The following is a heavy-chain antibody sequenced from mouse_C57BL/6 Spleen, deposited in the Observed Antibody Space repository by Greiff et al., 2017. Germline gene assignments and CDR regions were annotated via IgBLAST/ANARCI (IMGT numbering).Heavy chain of an antibody. D-gene: IGHD2-5*01. V-gene: IGHV1-80*01. Sequence: VQLQQSGAELVKPGASVKISCKASGYAFSSYWMNWVKQRPGKGLEWIGQIYPGDGDTNYNGKFKGKATLTADKSSSTASMQLSSLTSEDSAVYFCARSGDYSNYFDYWGQGTTLTVSS. CDR3: ARSGDYSNYFDY. J-gene: IGHJ2*01. CDR2: IYPGDGDT. CDR1: GYAFSSYW.